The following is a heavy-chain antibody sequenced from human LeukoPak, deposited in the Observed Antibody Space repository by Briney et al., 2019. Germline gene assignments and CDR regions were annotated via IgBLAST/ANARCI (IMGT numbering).Heavy chain of an antibody. CDR2: INPNSGGT. D-gene: IGHD3-16*02. CDR3: ARARGSYRYQDY. V-gene: IGHV1-2*02. CDR1: GYTVTGYY. Sequence: GASVKVSCKASGYTVTGYYMHWVRQAPGQGLEWMGWINPNSGGTNYAQKFQGRVTMTRDTSISTAYMELSRLRSDDTAVYYCARARGSYRYQDYWGQGTLVTVSS. J-gene: IGHJ4*02.